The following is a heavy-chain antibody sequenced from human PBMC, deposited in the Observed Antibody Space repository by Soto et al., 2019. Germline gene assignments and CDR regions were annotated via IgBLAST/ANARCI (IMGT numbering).Heavy chain of an antibody. J-gene: IGHJ4*02. D-gene: IGHD3-16*01. CDR2: ISSDGSNK. Sequence: QVHLVESGGGVVQPGRSLRLSCAASAFTFSSYPMYWVRQAPGKGLEWVADISSDGSNKYYADAAKGRLTVSRDNSKNTLCLQMNSLSAEDTAVYYCARAKGGFIDHWGQGTMVTVSS. CDR3: ARAKGGFIDH. CDR1: AFTFSSYP. V-gene: IGHV3-30-3*01.